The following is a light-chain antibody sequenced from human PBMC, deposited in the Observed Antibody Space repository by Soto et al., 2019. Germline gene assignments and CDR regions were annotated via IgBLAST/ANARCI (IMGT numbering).Light chain of an antibody. CDR1: QSVSSY. CDR2: DAS. J-gene: IGKJ1*01. V-gene: IGKV3-11*01. CDR3: QQRSNWPPT. Sequence: EIVLTQSPATLSLSPGERATLSCRARQSVSSYLAWYQQKPGQAPRLLIYDASNRATGIPARFSGSGSGTDFTLTISSLEPEDFAVYYCQQRSNWPPTFGQGTKVEI.